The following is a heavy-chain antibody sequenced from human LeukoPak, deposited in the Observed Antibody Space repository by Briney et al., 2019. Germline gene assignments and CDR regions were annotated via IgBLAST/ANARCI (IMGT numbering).Heavy chain of an antibody. Sequence: SETLSLTCTVSGGSISGYFWSWIRQPAGKGLEWIGRIYTSGSTNYSPSLKTRVTMSVDTSKNQFSLNVSSVTAADTAVYYCARDAENLARAFDIWGQGTMVTVSS. CDR1: GGSISGYF. CDR2: IYTSGST. J-gene: IGHJ3*02. CDR3: ARDAENLARAFDI. V-gene: IGHV4-4*07.